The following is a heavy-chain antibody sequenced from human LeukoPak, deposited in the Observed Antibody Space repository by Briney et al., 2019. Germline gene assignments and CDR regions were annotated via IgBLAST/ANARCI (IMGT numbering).Heavy chain of an antibody. Sequence: ASMKVSCKASGYNFISYYMHWVRQAPGQGLEWMGIINPSGGSTSYAQKFQDRVTMTRDTSTSTVYMELSSLKSEDTAVYYCAREDVVLVDAVRYYYYGMDVWGQGTTVTVSS. CDR3: AREDVVLVDAVRYYYYGMDV. D-gene: IGHD2-8*01. J-gene: IGHJ6*02. V-gene: IGHV1-46*01. CDR1: GYNFISYY. CDR2: INPSGGST.